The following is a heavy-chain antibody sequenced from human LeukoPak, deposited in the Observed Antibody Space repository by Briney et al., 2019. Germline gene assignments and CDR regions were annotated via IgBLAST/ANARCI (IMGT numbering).Heavy chain of an antibody. D-gene: IGHD6-19*01. CDR2: IDPKSGTT. Sequence: ASVKVSCKTSGYSFTGYYLHWVRQDVRQGLQWMGWIDPKSGTTKCAPSFQGRVTMTGDTSTRTVYMELTSLTSDDTAVYYCARAGSGWSFWGQGTLLTVSS. J-gene: IGHJ4*02. V-gene: IGHV1-2*02. CDR3: ARAGSGWSF. CDR1: GYSFTGYY.